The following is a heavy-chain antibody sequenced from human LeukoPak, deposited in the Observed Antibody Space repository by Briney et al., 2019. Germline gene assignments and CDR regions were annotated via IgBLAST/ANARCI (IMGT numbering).Heavy chain of an antibody. CDR2: IYYSGST. V-gene: IGHV4-59*08. J-gene: IGHJ4*02. CDR1: GGSISSNY. Sequence: PSETLSLTCAVSGGSISSNYWSWIRQSPGKGLEWIGYIYYSGSTTYNPSLKSRVTISVDTSKNQFSLKLSSVTAADTAVYYCARGQSPQWEPLFDHWGQGTLVTISS. D-gene: IGHD1-26*01. CDR3: ARGQSPQWEPLFDH.